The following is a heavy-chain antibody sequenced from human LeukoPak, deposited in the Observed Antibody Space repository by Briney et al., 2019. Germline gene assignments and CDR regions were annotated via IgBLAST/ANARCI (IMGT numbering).Heavy chain of an antibody. CDR2: IYYSGST. CDR3: ARTILTGYYYYYYYMDV. D-gene: IGHD3-9*01. CDR1: GGSISTSNYY. V-gene: IGHV4-61*01. J-gene: IGHJ6*03. Sequence: SETLSLTCTVSGGSISTSNYYWSWIRQPPGKGLEWIGYIYYSGSTNYNPSLKSRVTISVDTSKNQFSLKLSSVTAADTAVYYCARTILTGYYYYYYYMDVWGKGTTVTISS.